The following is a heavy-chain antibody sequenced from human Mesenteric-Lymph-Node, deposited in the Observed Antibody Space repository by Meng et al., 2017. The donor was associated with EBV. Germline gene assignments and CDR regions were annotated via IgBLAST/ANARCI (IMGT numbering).Heavy chain of an antibody. J-gene: IGHJ4*02. CDR2: INYRGST. D-gene: IGHD2-2*01. CDR3: ARGVNPAY. CDR1: GGSFSGYY. Sequence: QVALTNLAAGLLKPSETLSLPCAVYGGSFSGYYWNWIRQPPGKGLEWVGEINYRGSTNYNPSLKSRVTISVDTSKSQLYLKLSSVTAADTAVYYCARGVNPAYWGQGTLVTVSS. V-gene: IGHV4-34*01.